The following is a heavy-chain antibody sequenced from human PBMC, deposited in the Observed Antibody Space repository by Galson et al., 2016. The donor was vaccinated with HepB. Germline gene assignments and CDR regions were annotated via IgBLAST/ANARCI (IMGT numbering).Heavy chain of an antibody. J-gene: IGHJ6*02. Sequence: SVKVSCKASGFTFSDSAVQWVRQARGQRLEWIGWIVVGSGDTDYAQKLEERVTITRDLPRSTAFMEVTSLRFEDTAVYYCAARNVKGDVWGQGTTVTVSS. CDR3: AARNVKGDV. V-gene: IGHV1-58*01. CDR2: IVVGSGDT. D-gene: IGHD1-14*01. CDR1: GFTFSDSA.